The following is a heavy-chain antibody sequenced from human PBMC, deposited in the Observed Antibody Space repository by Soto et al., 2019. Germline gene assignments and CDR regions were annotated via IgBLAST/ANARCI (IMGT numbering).Heavy chain of an antibody. CDR3: ARPTRGLGFDY. CDR1: GGSISSSSYY. CDR2: IYYSGST. J-gene: IGHJ4*02. V-gene: IGHV4-39*01. Sequence: QLQLQESGPGLVKPSETLSLTCTVSGGSISSSSYYWGWIRQPPGKGLEWIGSIYYSGSTYYNPSLKSRVTISVDTSKNQFSLKLSSVTAADTAVYYCARPTRGLGFDYWGQGTLVTVSS. D-gene: IGHD3-10*01.